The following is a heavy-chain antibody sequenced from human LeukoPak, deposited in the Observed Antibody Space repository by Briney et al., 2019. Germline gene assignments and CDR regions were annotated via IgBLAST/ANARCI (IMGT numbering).Heavy chain of an antibody. CDR2: IYYSGST. J-gene: IGHJ5*02. CDR3: ARGIPHYDSSGYYYPTTPLNWFDP. V-gene: IGHV4-31*03. Sequence: PSETLSLTCTVSGGSISSGGYYWSWIRQHPGKGLEWIGYIYYSGSTYYNPSLKSRVTISVDTSKNQFSLKLSSVTAADTAVYYCARGIPHYDSSGYYYPTTPLNWFDPWGQGTLVTVSS. CDR1: GGSISSGGYY. D-gene: IGHD3-22*01.